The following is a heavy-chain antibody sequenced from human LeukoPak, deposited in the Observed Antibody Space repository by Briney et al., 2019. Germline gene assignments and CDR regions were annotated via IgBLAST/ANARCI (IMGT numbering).Heavy chain of an antibody. J-gene: IGHJ4*02. Sequence: GGSLRLSCTTSGFNFSDSRMTWVRQAPGKGLEWVANINRDGTEKRFLASVEGRFTISRDNAKNSLELQMRSLRPQDTAVYFCVRGDWYFDYWGQGTLVTVSS. D-gene: IGHD2-21*01. CDR2: INRDGTEK. V-gene: IGHV3-7*04. CDR1: GFNFSDSR. CDR3: VRGDWYFDY.